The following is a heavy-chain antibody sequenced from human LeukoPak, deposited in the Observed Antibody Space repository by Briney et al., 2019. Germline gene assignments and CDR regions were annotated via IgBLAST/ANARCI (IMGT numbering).Heavy chain of an antibody. J-gene: IGHJ6*02. CDR3: ASFAAGPQPLGGYYYYYGMDV. CDR1: GGTFSSYA. V-gene: IGHV1-69*04. CDR2: IIPILGIA. D-gene: IGHD1-14*01. Sequence: SVKVSCKASGGTFSSYAISWVRQAPGQGLEWMGRIIPILGIANYAQKFQGRVTITADKSTSTAYMELSSLRSEDTAVYYCASFAAGPQPLGGYYYYYGMDVWGQGTTVTVSS.